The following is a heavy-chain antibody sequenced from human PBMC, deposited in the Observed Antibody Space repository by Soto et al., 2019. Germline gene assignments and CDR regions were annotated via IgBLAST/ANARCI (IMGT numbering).Heavy chain of an antibody. V-gene: IGHV1-69*01. CDR2: IIPIFGTA. CDR1: GGTFSSYA. Sequence: QVQLVQSGAEVKKPGSSVKVSCKASGGTFSSYAISWVRQAPGQGLEWLGGIIPIFGTANYAQKFQGRVTINADESTSTAYMELSSLRSEDTAVYYCARRGGSCHIWCNWFDPWGQGTLVTVSS. CDR3: ARRGGSCHIWCNWFDP. J-gene: IGHJ5*02. D-gene: IGHD2-15*01.